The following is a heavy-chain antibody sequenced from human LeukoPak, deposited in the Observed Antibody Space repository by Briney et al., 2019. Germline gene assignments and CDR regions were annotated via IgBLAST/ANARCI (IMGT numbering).Heavy chain of an antibody. J-gene: IGHJ4*02. V-gene: IGHV3-23*01. CDR1: GFPYRSYA. Sequence: GGPLRLSCAASGFPYRSYAMLWLRQAPGKGLECVSAFSGSVSSRYCAGSVQGRYTNSRDNSKNAIYLQMNSLKAENMAVYYSVSNSTTYYYGSGSYPRFDYWGQGTLVTVSS. D-gene: IGHD3-10*01. CDR3: VSNSTTYYYGSGSYPRFDY. CDR2: FSGSVSSR.